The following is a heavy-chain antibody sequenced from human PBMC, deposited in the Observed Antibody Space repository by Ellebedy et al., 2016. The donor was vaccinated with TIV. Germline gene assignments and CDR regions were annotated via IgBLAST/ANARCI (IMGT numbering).Heavy chain of an antibody. V-gene: IGHV3-7*01. CDR3: ATDGSYGDYRSPTHASVM. D-gene: IGHD4-17*01. J-gene: IGHJ3*02. CDR2: INQDGSQK. CDR1: GFSFSSYW. Sequence: GESLKISCVGSGFSFSSYWMSWVRQAPGKGLEWVANINQDGSQKYYVDSVKGRFTISRDNAKNSLFLQMNSLRVEDTALYYCATDGSYGDYRSPTHASVMWGQGTLVSVSS.